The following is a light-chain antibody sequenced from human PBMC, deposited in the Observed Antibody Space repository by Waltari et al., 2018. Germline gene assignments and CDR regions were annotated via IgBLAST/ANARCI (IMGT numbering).Light chain of an antibody. CDR3: HQSYSDLWT. CDR2: GTS. V-gene: IGKV1-39*01. J-gene: IGKJ1*01. CDR1: QRIGNY. Sequence: DIHLTQSPSSLSAYVGDSVTITCRASQRIGNYISWYKHRPGSAPERLVYGTSTLQTGVPSRFEGGGSGTDFTLTISSLLPEESATYYCHQSYSDLWTFGQGTKVDTK.